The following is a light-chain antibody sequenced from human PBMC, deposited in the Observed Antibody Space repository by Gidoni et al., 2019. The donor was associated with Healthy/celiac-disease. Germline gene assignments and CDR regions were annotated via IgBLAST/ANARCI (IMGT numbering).Light chain of an antibody. J-gene: IGKJ3*01. CDR3: QQYNNWPQVT. V-gene: IGKV3-15*01. Sequence: EIVMTQSPATLSVSPGERATLSCRASQSVSSNLAWYQQKPGQAPRLLIYGASTRATGIPARFSGSGSWTEFTLTISSLQSEDFAVYYCQQYNNWPQVTFGPGTKVDIK. CDR2: GAS. CDR1: QSVSSN.